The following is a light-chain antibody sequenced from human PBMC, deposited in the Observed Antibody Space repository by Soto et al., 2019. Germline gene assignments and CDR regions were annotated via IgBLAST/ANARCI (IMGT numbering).Light chain of an antibody. CDR3: QQYNSWPWT. CDR2: GAS. J-gene: IGKJ1*01. Sequence: EIVMTQSPATLSVSPGERATLSCRASQSISDTLAWYQQKPGQAPRLLIHGASTRATGIPARFSGSGSGTDVTLTISSLQSEDFAVYYCQQYNSWPWTFGQGTKVEIK. CDR1: QSISDT. V-gene: IGKV3-15*01.